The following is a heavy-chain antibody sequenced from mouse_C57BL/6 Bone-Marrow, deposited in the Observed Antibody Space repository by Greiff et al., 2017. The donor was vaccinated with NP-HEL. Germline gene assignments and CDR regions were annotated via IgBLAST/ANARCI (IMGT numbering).Heavy chain of an antibody. Sequence: DVQVVESGGGFVQPGGSMKLSCAASGFTFSNYWMNWVRQSPEKGLEWVAQIRFNSDYYASHYAVSVKWSFTISSVEYKSSVYLQMNDLRARATGSYYCAEGTTVPPDCWGQGATLTVS. V-gene: IGHV6-3*01. CDR3: AEGTTVPPDC. CDR1: GFTFSNYW. CDR2: IRFNSDYYAS. D-gene: IGHD1-1*01. J-gene: IGHJ2*01.